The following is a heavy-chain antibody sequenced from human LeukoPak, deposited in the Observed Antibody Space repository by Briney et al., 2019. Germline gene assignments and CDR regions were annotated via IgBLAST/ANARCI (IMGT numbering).Heavy chain of an antibody. Sequence: SETLSLTCAAYGGSFSGYYWSWIRQPPGKGLEWIGEINHSGSTNYNPSLKSRVTISVDTSKNQFSLKLSSVTAADTAVYYCARASDYANWFDPWGQETLVTVSS. CDR1: GGSFSGYY. D-gene: IGHD4-17*01. J-gene: IGHJ5*02. CDR3: ARASDYANWFDP. V-gene: IGHV4-34*01. CDR2: INHSGST.